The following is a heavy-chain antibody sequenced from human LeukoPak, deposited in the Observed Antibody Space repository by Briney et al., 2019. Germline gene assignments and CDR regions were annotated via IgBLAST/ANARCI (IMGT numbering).Heavy chain of an antibody. CDR2: INHSGST. Sequence: PSETLSLTCAVHGRSFSGYYWSLIRQPPGKGLEWIGEINHSGSTNYNPSLKSRVTISVDTSKNQSSLKLSSVTAADTAVYYCARAPIAARPGPHWFDPWGQGTLVTVSS. V-gene: IGHV4-34*01. CDR1: GRSFSGYY. J-gene: IGHJ5*02. D-gene: IGHD6-6*01. CDR3: ARAPIAARPGPHWFDP.